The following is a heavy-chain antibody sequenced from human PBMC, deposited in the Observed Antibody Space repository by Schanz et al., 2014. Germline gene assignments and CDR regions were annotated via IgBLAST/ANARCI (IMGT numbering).Heavy chain of an antibody. Sequence: QVQLVESGGGLVRPGGSLRLSCVASGFTFSTYGMHWVRQAPGKGLEKVAVTSTDGTKTYYAASVRGRFTISRDNSKNTVYLQMNSLRSEDTAVYYCTRDRGALINHNDALDLWGQGTMVSVSS. CDR3: TRDRGALINHNDALDL. J-gene: IGHJ3*01. CDR2: TSTDGTKT. CDR1: GFTFSTYG. D-gene: IGHD3-16*01. V-gene: IGHV3-30*19.